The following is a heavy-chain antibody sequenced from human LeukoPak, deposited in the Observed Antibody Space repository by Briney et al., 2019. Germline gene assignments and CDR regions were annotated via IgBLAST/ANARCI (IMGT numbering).Heavy chain of an antibody. CDR1: GGSISSYY. CDR2: IYTSGST. D-gene: IGHD2-21*02. Sequence: SETLSLTCTVSGGSISSYYWSWIRQPAGKGLEWIGRIYTSGSTNYNPSLKSRATMSVDTSKNQFSLKLSSVTAADTAVYYCAREGVVVVTAINYFDYWGQGTLVTVSS. CDR3: AREGVVVVTAINYFDY. V-gene: IGHV4-4*07. J-gene: IGHJ4*02.